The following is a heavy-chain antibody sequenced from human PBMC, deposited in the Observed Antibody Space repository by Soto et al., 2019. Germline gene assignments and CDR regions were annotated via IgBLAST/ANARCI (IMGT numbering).Heavy chain of an antibody. V-gene: IGHV1-3*05. CDR3: ARDPSYYGIDV. CDR1: GYTFTSYA. Sequence: QVQLVQSGAEEKKPGASLKVSCKASGYTFTSYAMNWVRQAPGQRLEWMGWINDGNGNTKYSQKFQGRVTITRDTSASTDYMELRSLRSEDTAVYYCARDPSYYGIDVWGQGTTVTVSS. CDR2: INDGNGNT. J-gene: IGHJ6*02.